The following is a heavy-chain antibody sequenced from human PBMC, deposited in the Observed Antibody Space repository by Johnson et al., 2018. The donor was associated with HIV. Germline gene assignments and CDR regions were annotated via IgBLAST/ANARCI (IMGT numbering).Heavy chain of an antibody. CDR2: ISSSGSTI. J-gene: IGHJ3*02. CDR3: ARAPGWFDAFDI. V-gene: IGHV3-11*04. Sequence: MQLVESGGGLVKPGGSLRLSCAASGFTFSNAWMSWVRQAPGKGLEWVSYISSSGSTIYYADSVKGRFTISRDNAKNSLYLQMGSLRAEDMAVYYCARAPGWFDAFDIWGQGTMVTVSS. D-gene: IGHD6-19*01. CDR1: GFTFSNAW.